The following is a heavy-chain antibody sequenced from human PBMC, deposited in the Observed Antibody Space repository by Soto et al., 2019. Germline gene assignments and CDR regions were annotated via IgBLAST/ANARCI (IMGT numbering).Heavy chain of an antibody. V-gene: IGHV1-69*13. Sequence: SVKVSCKASGGTFSSYAISWVRQAPGQGLEWMGGIIPIFGTANYAQKFQGRVTITADESTSTAYMELSSLRSEDTAVYYCAREEYYYDSSGYYHVYFDYWGQGTLVTVSS. D-gene: IGHD3-22*01. CDR1: GGTFSSYA. CDR3: AREEYYYDSSGYYHVYFDY. J-gene: IGHJ4*02. CDR2: IIPIFGTA.